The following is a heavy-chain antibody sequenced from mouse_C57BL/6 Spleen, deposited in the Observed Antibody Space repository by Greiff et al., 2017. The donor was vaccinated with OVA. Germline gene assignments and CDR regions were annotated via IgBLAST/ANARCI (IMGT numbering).Heavy chain of an antibody. D-gene: IGHD1-1*02. CDR3: ARGVDPSWFAY. CDR2: IDPSDSYT. CDR1: GYTFTSYW. J-gene: IGHJ3*01. Sequence: VQLQQPGAELVRPGTSVKLSCKASGYTFTSYWMHWVKQRPGQGLEWIGGIDPSDSYTNYNQKFKGKATLTVDTSSSTAYMQLSSLTSEDSAVYYCARGVDPSWFAYWGQGTLVTVSA. V-gene: IGHV1-59*01.